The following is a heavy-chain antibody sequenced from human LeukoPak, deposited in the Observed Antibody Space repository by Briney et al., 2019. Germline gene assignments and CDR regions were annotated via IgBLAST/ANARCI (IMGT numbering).Heavy chain of an antibody. J-gene: IGHJ4*02. V-gene: IGHV3-33*06. CDR3: AKGYDSSGYSMYYFDY. Sequence: GRSLRLSCAASGFTFSSYGMHWVRQAPGKGLEWVAVIWYDGSNKYYADSVKGRFTISRDNSKNTLYLQMNSLRAEDTAVYYCAKGYDSSGYSMYYFDYWGQGTLVTVSS. D-gene: IGHD3-22*01. CDR1: GFTFSSYG. CDR2: IWYDGSNK.